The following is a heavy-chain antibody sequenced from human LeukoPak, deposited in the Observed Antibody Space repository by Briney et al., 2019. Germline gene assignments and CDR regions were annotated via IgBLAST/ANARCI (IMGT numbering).Heavy chain of an antibody. V-gene: IGHV1-69*13. CDR1: RGTFSSYA. CDR2: IIPIFGTA. Sequence: AAVKVSSKPSRGTFSSYAISWVRQAPGQRLEWMGEIIPIFGTANYAQKFQGRVTITADESTSTAYMELSSLRSEDTAVYYCASRYCSGGSCYSPHYYYYGMDVWGQGTTVTVSS. J-gene: IGHJ6*02. CDR3: ASRYCSGGSCYSPHYYYYGMDV. D-gene: IGHD2-15*01.